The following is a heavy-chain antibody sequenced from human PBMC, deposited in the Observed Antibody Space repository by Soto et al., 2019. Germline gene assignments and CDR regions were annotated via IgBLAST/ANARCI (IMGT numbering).Heavy chain of an antibody. CDR2: ISAYNGNT. CDR3: ARSGIAVAGTNYYYYGMAV. CDR1: GYTFTSYG. J-gene: IGHJ6*02. Sequence: ASVKVSCKASGYTFTSYGISWVRQAPGQGPEWMGWISAYNGNTNYAQKLQGRVTMTTDTSTSTAYMELRSLRSDDTAVYYCARSGIAVAGTNYYYYGMAVWGQGTTVTVSS. D-gene: IGHD6-19*01. V-gene: IGHV1-18*01.